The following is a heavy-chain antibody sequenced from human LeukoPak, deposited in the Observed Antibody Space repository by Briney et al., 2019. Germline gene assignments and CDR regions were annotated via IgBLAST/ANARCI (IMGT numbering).Heavy chain of an antibody. CDR3: ARRMGPWAFDI. CDR1: GYIFTSYW. Sequence: GESLKISFKGSGYIFTSYWIGWVRQMPGKGLAWMGIIYPGDSDTRYSPSFQGQVTISADKSISTAYLQWSSLKASDTAMYYCARRMGPWAFDIWGQGTMVTVSS. D-gene: IGHD5-24*01. V-gene: IGHV5-51*01. J-gene: IGHJ3*02. CDR2: IYPGDSDT.